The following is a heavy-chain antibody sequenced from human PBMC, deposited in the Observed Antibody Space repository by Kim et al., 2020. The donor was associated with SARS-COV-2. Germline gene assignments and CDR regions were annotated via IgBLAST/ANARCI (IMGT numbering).Heavy chain of an antibody. CDR3: ARDGFGAHGSGSFIDY. V-gene: IGHV4-31*02. D-gene: IGHD3-10*01. Sequence: PSLKSRVTISVDTSKNQVSLKLRSVSAADTAVYYWARDGFGAHGSGSFIDYWGQGTLVTVSS. J-gene: IGHJ4*02.